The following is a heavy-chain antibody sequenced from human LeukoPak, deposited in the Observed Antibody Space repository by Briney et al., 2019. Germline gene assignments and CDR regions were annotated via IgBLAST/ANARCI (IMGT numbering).Heavy chain of an antibody. CDR1: GFTFRTYW. CDR2: IRYDGSNK. J-gene: IGHJ4*02. Sequence: PGGSLRLSCAASGFTFRTYWMHWVRQAPGKGLEWVAFIRYDGSNKYYADSVKGRFTISRDNSKNTLYLQMNSLRAEDTAVYYCAKDVVYCSSTSCYPDHFDYWGQGTLVTVSS. V-gene: IGHV3-30*02. D-gene: IGHD2-2*01. CDR3: AKDVVYCSSTSCYPDHFDY.